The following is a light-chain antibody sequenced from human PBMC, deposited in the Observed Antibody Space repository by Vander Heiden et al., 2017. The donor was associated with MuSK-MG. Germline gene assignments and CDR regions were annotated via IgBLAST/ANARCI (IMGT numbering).Light chain of an antibody. CDR2: EVS. V-gene: IGLV2-14*01. Sequence: QSALTQPASVSVSPGQSITISCTGTSSDVGGYNYVSWYQQHPGKAHKLMIYEVSNRPSGVSNRFSGSKSGNTASLTISGLQAEDEADYYCISYTSISTYVFGTGTKVTVL. CDR3: ISYTSISTYV. CDR1: SSDVGGYNY. J-gene: IGLJ1*01.